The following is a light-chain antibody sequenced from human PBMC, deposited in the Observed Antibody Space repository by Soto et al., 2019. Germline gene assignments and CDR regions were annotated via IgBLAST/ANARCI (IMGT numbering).Light chain of an antibody. V-gene: IGLV1-51*02. Sequence: PQPPSVSAAPGQKVTISCSGSSSNIGNNYVSWYQQLPGTAPKLLIYENNKRPSGIPDRFSGSKSGTSATLGITGLQTGDEADYYCGTWDSSLSAGGVFGTGTKVTVL. CDR2: ENN. J-gene: IGLJ1*01. CDR3: GTWDSSLSAGGV. CDR1: SSNIGNNY.